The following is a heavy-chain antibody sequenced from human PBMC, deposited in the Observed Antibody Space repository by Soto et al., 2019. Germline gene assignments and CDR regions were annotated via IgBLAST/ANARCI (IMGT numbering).Heavy chain of an antibody. D-gene: IGHD4-17*01. CDR3: AHAGDYDLLTFDH. CDR1: GGSISSGDYY. Sequence: SETLSLTCTVSGGSISSGDYYWSWIRQPPGKGLEWIGYIYYSGSTYYNPSLKSRVTISVDTSKNQFSLKLSSVTAADTATYFCAHAGDYDLLTFDHWGPGTLVTVSS. J-gene: IGHJ4*02. V-gene: IGHV4-30-4*01. CDR2: IYYSGST.